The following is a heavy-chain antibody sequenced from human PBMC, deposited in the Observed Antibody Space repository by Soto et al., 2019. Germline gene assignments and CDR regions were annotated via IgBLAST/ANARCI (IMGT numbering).Heavy chain of an antibody. D-gene: IGHD2-2*01. CDR2: IIPITATA. CDR1: GGTFGSYA. J-gene: IGHJ6*02. Sequence: QVQLVQSGAEVKKPGSSVKVSCKASGGTFGSYAISWVRQAPGQGLEWMGGIIPITATANYAQKFQGRVTITADESTSTAVMQLSSRRSEETAVYYCARSQGSSTSLEIYYYYYYGMDVWGQGTTVTVSS. CDR3: ARSQGSSTSLEIYYYYYYGMDV. V-gene: IGHV1-69*01.